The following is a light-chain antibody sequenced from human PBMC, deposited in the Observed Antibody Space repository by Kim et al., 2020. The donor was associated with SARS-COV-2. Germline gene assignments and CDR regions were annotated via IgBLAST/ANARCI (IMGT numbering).Light chain of an antibody. CDR1: SLRSYY. Sequence: ALGKTVRITCQGDSLRSYYASWYQQKPGQAPVLVIYGKNNRPSGIPDRFSGSSSGNTASLNITGAQAEDEADYYCNSRDSSGNHVVLGGGTQLTVL. CDR2: GKN. J-gene: IGLJ2*01. CDR3: NSRDSSGNHVV. V-gene: IGLV3-19*01.